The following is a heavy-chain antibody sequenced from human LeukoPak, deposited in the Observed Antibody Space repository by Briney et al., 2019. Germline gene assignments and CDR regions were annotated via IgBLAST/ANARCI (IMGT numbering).Heavy chain of an antibody. J-gene: IGHJ4*02. CDR2: ISWNSGSI. V-gene: IGHV3-9*01. CDR3: ANGLNY. CDR1: GFTFDDYA. Sequence: PGWSLRLSCAASGFTFDDYAMHWVRHAPGKGLEWVSGISWNSGSIGYADSVKGRFTISRDNAKNSLYLQMNSLRAEDTALYYCANGLNYWGQGTLVTVSS.